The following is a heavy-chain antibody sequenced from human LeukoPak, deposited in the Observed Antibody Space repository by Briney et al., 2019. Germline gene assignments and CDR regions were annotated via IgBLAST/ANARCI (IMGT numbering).Heavy chain of an antibody. V-gene: IGHV5-51*01. Sequence: GESLKISCTGSGYTFTNYWIAWVRHMPGKGLEWMGAIYPGDSDTRYTPSFQGQVTISADKSSSTAYLQWSSLKASDTAMYYCARHKPAATDYWGQGTLITVSS. CDR2: IYPGDSDT. D-gene: IGHD6-13*01. CDR1: GYTFTNYW. CDR3: ARHKPAATDY. J-gene: IGHJ4*02.